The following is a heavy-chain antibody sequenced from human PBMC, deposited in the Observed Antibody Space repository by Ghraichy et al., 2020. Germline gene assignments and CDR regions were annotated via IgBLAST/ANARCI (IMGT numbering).Heavy chain of an antibody. CDR3: ARVSGDGYNSRYFDL. CDR1: GYTFTSYG. J-gene: IGHJ2*01. Sequence: GESLNISCKASGYTFTSYGISWVRQAPGQGLEWMGWISAYNGNTNYAQKLQGGVTMTTDTSTSTAYMELRSLRSDDTAVYYCARVSGDGYNSRYFDLWGRGTLVTVSS. CDR2: ISAYNGNT. V-gene: IGHV1-18*01. D-gene: IGHD5-24*01.